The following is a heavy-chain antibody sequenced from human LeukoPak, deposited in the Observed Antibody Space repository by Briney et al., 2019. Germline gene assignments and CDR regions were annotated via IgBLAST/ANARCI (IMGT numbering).Heavy chain of an antibody. CDR3: ARVSNWADYYYYYMDV. CDR2: IYSGGST. D-gene: IGHD7-27*01. V-gene: IGHV3-53*01. CDR1: GFTVSSNY. Sequence: GGSLRLSCAASGFTVSSNYMSWVRQAPGKGLERVSVIYSGGSTYYADSVKGRFTISRDNARNSLYLQMNSLRAEDTAVYYCARVSNWADYYYYYMDVWGKGTTVTVSS. J-gene: IGHJ6*03.